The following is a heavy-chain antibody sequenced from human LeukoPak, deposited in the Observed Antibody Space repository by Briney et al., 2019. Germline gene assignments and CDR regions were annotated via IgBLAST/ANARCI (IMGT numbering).Heavy chain of an antibody. Sequence: SETLSLTCTVSGGSISSGDYYWRWIRQPPGKGLEWIGYIYYSGSTYYNPSLKSRVTISVDTSKNQFSLKLSSVTAADTAVYYCASEYGVTGTFWFDPWGQGTLVTVSS. CDR3: ASEYGVTGTFWFDP. CDR1: GGSISSGDYY. D-gene: IGHD2-8*02. V-gene: IGHV4-30-4*08. CDR2: IYYSGST. J-gene: IGHJ5*02.